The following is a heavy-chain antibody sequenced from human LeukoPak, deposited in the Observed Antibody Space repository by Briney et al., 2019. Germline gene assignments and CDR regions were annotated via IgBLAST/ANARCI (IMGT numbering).Heavy chain of an antibody. D-gene: IGHD2-2*01. J-gene: IGHJ4*02. CDR3: ARRGDQLLPYDY. V-gene: IGHV4-4*09. Sequence: SETLSLTCTVSGGSISSYYWSWIRQPPGKGLGWIGYIYTSGSTNYNPSLKSRVTISVDTSKNQFSLKLSSVTAADTAVYYCARRGDQLLPYDYWGQGTLVTVSS. CDR1: GGSISSYY. CDR2: IYTSGST.